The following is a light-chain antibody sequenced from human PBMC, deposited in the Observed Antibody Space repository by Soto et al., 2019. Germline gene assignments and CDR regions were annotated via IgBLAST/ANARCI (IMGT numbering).Light chain of an antibody. Sequence: QSALTQPPSASGSPGQSVTISCTGASSNVGKYNYVSWYQQHPGKAPKLMIYDVTERPSGVPDRFSGSKSGNTASLTVSGLQDEDEADDYCTSYAGSSIPVVFGGGTKVTVL. CDR3: TSYAGSSIPVV. CDR1: SSNVGKYNY. V-gene: IGLV2-8*01. CDR2: DVT. J-gene: IGLJ2*01.